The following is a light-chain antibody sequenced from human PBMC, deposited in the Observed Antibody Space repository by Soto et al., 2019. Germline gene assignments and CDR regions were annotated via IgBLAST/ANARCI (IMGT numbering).Light chain of an antibody. CDR2: DNN. Sequence: QSVLTQPSSVSGAPGQRVTFSYTGSSSNIGANYGVHWYQQLPGTAPKLLIADNNNRPSGVPDRFSGSKSGTSASLAITGLQADDEAEYYCQSYDSVLASVVLGGGTKLTVL. CDR1: SSNIGANYG. CDR3: QSYDSVLASVV. V-gene: IGLV1-40*01. J-gene: IGLJ2*01.